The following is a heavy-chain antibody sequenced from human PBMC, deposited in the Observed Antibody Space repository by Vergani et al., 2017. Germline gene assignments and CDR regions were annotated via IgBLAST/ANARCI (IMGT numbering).Heavy chain of an antibody. Sequence: EVQLVESGGGLVQPGGSLRLSCAASGFTFSSYWMSWVRQAPGKGLEWVANIKQDGSEKYYVDSVKGRFTISRDNAKNSLYLQMNSLRAEDTAVYYCAKEGALNDYGDDAFDYWGQGTLVTVSS. D-gene: IGHD4-17*01. V-gene: IGHV3-7*01. CDR3: AKEGALNDYGDDAFDY. J-gene: IGHJ4*02. CDR2: IKQDGSEK. CDR1: GFTFSSYW.